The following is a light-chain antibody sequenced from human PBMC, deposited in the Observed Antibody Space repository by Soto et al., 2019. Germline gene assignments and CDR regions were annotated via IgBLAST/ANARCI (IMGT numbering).Light chain of an antibody. CDR1: QSVIRY. J-gene: IGKJ1*01. Sequence: DIQMTQAPSFLSAFVGDSVTITCRASQSVIRYVNWYQKRKGNAPKLLIYGAISLQGGVPSRLSGSGKGTDLTITISGIKTEDSETYYCQQSYRHTQTFGQGTKVDIK. CDR2: GAI. V-gene: IGKV1-39*01. CDR3: QQSYRHTQT.